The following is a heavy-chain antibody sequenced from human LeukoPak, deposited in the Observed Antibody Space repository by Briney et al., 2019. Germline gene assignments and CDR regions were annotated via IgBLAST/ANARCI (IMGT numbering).Heavy chain of an antibody. CDR3: AGRRSCTSCYVTFDY. V-gene: IGHV4-34*01. D-gene: IGHD2-2*01. CDR2: IDHSGGT. CDR1: GGSFSGYY. J-gene: IGHJ4*02. Sequence: SETLSLTCAVYGGSFSGYYWSWIRQPPGKGLEWIGEIDHSGGTNYNPSLKSRVTISVDTSKNQFSLKLSSVTAADTAVYYCAGRRSCTSCYVTFDYWGQGTLVTVSS.